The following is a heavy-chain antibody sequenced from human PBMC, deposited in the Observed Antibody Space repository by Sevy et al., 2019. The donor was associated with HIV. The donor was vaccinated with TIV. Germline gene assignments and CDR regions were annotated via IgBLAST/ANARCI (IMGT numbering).Heavy chain of an antibody. V-gene: IGHV3-21*01. J-gene: IGHJ6*02. Sequence: GGSLRLSCAASGFSFNTYGMHWVRQAPGKGLEWVSSITSGSSYIFYADSVKGRFTTSRDNAKNSLYLQMNSLRAEDTAVYYCARDKTILEGRYGMDVWGQGTTVTVSS. CDR1: GFSFNTYG. CDR3: ARDKTILEGRYGMDV. CDR2: ITSGSSYI. D-gene: IGHD3-3*01.